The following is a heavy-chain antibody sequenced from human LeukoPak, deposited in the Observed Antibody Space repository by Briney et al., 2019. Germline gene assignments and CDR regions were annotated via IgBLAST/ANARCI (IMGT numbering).Heavy chain of an antibody. V-gene: IGHV1-69*13. Sequence: ASVKVSCKASGGTFSKYTISWVRQAPGQGLEWMGGIIPIFGTANYAQRFQGRVTITADESTSTAYMELSSLRSEDTAVYYCAREGYCSSTSCYYYYYGMDVWGQGTTVTVSS. J-gene: IGHJ6*02. D-gene: IGHD2-2*01. CDR2: IIPIFGTA. CDR1: GGTFSKYT. CDR3: AREGYCSSTSCYYYYYGMDV.